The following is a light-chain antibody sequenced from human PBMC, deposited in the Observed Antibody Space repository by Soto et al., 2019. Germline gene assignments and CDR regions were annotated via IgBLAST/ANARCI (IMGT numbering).Light chain of an antibody. V-gene: IGLV2-11*01. CDR1: SSDVGGYNY. Sequence: QSALTQPRSVSGSPGQSVTISCTGTSSDVGGYNYVSWYQQHPGKAPKLMIYDVSKPPSGVPDRFAGSKSGNTASLTISGLPAEDGADYYCCFYAGIYYVFGPGIKVTVL. J-gene: IGLJ1*01. CDR2: DVS. CDR3: CFYAGIYYV.